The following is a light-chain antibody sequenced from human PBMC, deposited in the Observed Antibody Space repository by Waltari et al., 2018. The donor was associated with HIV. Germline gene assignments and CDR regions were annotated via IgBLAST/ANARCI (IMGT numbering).Light chain of an antibody. J-gene: IGLJ1*01. CDR2: EDT. V-gene: IGLV6-57*03. CDR3: QSYDNANPSI. CDR1: SGNIASNH. Sequence: NFVLTQPHSVSESPGTTVTISCARSSGNIASNHVQWYQQRPGSAPTPVIYEDTQRPSGVPDRFSGSIDSSSNSASLTIYELRTEDEADYYCQSYDNANPSIFGTGTRVTVL.